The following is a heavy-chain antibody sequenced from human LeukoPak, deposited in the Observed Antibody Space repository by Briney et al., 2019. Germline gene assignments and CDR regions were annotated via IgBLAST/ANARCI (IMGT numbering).Heavy chain of an antibody. CDR1: GFTFSSYA. CDR2: ISYDGSNK. Sequence: PGGSLRLSCAASGFTFSSYAMHWVRQAPGKGLEWVAVISYDGSNKYYADSVKGRFTISRDNSKNTLYLQMNSLRAEDTAVYYCARLYDFWSGYIPGDLIGIAFDIWGQGTMVTVSS. CDR3: ARLYDFWSGYIPGDLIGIAFDI. D-gene: IGHD3-3*01. J-gene: IGHJ3*02. V-gene: IGHV3-30*04.